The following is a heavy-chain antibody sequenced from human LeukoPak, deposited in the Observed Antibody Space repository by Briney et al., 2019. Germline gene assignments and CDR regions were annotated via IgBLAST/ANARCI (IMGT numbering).Heavy chain of an antibody. J-gene: IGHJ6*03. V-gene: IGHV3-23*01. D-gene: IGHD2-2*01. Sequence: GGSLRLSCAASGFTFSSYDMSWVRQAPGKGLEWVSSITLSGGSTFYADSEKGRFTISRDNSKNTLYLQMNSLGAEDTAVYYCAKRGNPAVGHHYLDVWGEGTTVSVSS. CDR3: AKRGNPAVGHHYLDV. CDR2: ITLSGGST. CDR1: GFTFSSYD.